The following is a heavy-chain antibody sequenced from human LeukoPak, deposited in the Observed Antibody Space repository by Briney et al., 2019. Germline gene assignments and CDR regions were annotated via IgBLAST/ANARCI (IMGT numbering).Heavy chain of an antibody. CDR2: LYHTGSA. D-gene: IGHD3-16*02. V-gene: IGHV4-39*02. J-gene: IGHJ4*02. Sequence: SETLSLTCSVSGASIGTSSYYWGWIRQPPGKGLEWIGSLYHTGSAYYNPSLKSRVTISMDVSKNHFSLKLSSVTAADTAVYYCARTYDYVWGSYRSHSFDSWGQGTLVTVSS. CDR3: ARTYDYVWGSYRSHSFDS. CDR1: GASIGTSSYY.